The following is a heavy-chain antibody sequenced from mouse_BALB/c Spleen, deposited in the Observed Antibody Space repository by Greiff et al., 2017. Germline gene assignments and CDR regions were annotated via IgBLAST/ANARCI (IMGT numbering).Heavy chain of an antibody. J-gene: IGHJ3*01. V-gene: IGHV1-7*01. CDR1: GYTFTSYW. CDR2: INPSTGYT. CDR3: ARRPFAY. Sequence: QVQLQQSGAELAKPGASVKMSCKASGYTFTSYWMHWVKQRPGQGLEWIGYINPSTGYTEYNQKFKDKATLTADKSSSTAYMQLSSLTSEDSAVYYCARRPFAYWGQGTLVTVSA.